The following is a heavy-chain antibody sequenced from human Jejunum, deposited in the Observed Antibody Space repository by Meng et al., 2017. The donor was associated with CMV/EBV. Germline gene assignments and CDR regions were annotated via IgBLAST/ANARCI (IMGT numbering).Heavy chain of an antibody. CDR1: GLGVSDNY. J-gene: IGHJ5*02. CDR3: AREMMGAWRGFFDH. CDR2: LYTGGSA. V-gene: IGHV3-53*01. D-gene: IGHD3-3*01. Sequence: AASGLGVSDNYVTWVRQVAGEGPQWVSTLYTGGSAHYAPSVEGRFTISKDNSNNMVYLQMRSLRAEDSAVYYCAREMMGAWRGFFDHWGQGVLVTVSS.